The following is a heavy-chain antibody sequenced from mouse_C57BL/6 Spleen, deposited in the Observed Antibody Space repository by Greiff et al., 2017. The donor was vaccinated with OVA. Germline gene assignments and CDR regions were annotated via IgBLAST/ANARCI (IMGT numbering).Heavy chain of an antibody. CDR1: EYEFPSHD. CDR2: INSDGGST. CDR3: ARHGVGLRRGGDAMDY. J-gene: IGHJ4*01. V-gene: IGHV5-2*01. Sequence: EVKVVESGGGLVQPGESLKLSCESNEYEFPSHDMSWVRKTPEKRLELVAAINSDGGSTYYPDTMERRFIISRDNTKKTLYLQMSSLRAEDTALYYCARHGVGLRRGGDAMDYWGQGTSVTVSS. D-gene: IGHD2-4*01.